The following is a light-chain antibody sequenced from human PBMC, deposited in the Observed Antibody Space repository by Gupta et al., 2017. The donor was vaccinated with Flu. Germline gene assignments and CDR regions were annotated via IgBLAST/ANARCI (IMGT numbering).Light chain of an antibody. Sequence: QSALTQPASVSGSPGQAITIVWTGTSSDVGGYNYVSWYQQHPGKAPKLMIYEVSNRPSGVSNRFSGSKSGNTASLTISGLQAEDEADYYCSSYTSSSTLGVFGGGTKLTVL. CDR1: SSDVGGYNY. J-gene: IGLJ2*01. CDR3: SSYTSSSTLGV. CDR2: EVS. V-gene: IGLV2-14*01.